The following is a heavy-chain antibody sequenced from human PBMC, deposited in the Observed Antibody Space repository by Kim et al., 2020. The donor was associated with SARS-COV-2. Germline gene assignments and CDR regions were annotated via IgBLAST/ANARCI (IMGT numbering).Heavy chain of an antibody. CDR2: INAGNGNT. CDR1: GYTFTSYA. CDR3: ARDVLLWFGELHGMDV. V-gene: IGHV1-3*01. D-gene: IGHD3-10*01. Sequence: ASVKVSCKASGYTFTSYAMHWVRQAPGQRLEWMGWINAGNGNTKYSQKFQGRVTITRDTSASTAYMELSSLRSEDTAVYYCARDVLLWFGELHGMDVWGQGTTVTVSS. J-gene: IGHJ6*02.